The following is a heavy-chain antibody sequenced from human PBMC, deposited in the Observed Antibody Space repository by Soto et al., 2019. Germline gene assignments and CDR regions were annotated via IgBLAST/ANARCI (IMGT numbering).Heavy chain of an antibody. CDR2: IWYDGSNK. V-gene: IGHV3-33*01. D-gene: IGHD1-1*01. CDR1: GFTFSSYG. CDR3: ARDLDWNEEFDY. J-gene: IGHJ4*02. Sequence: PGGSLRLSCAASGFTFSSYGMHWVRQAPGKGLEWVAVIWYDGSNKYYADSVKGRFTISRDNSKNTLYLQMNSLRAEDTAVYYCARDLDWNEEFDYWGQGTLVTVSS.